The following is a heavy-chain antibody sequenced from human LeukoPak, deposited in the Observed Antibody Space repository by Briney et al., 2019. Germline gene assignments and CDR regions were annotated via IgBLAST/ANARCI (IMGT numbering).Heavy chain of an antibody. CDR3: ARGGTKWLPHKFDY. Sequence: SETLSLTCTVSGGSISSRSYYWGWIRQPPGKGLEWIGKISDSGSTYYSPSLRSRVTISTDMSKNQFSLKLSSVTATDTAVYYCARGGTKWLPHKFDYWGQGTLVTVSS. V-gene: IGHV4-39*01. D-gene: IGHD3-22*01. CDR2: ISDSGST. CDR1: GGSISSRSYY. J-gene: IGHJ4*02.